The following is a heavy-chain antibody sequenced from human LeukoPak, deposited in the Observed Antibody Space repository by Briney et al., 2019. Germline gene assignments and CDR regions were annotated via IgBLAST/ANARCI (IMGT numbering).Heavy chain of an antibody. V-gene: IGHV4-39*01. D-gene: IGHD3-10*01. CDR2: IYYRGST. CDR3: PRHMSYGSGSYYKGSVYYFDY. J-gene: IGHJ4*02. CDR1: CGSISSSSYY. Sequence: PSETLSLTCTVSCGSISSSSYYWGWIRQPPGKGLEWIGSIYYRGSTYYNPSLKSRVTISVDTSKNQFSLKLSPVTAADTAVYYCPRHMSYGSGSYYKGSVYYFDYWGQGTLLTVSS.